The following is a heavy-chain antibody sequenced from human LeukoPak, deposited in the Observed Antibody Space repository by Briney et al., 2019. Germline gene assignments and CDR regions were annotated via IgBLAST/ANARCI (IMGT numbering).Heavy chain of an antibody. CDR2: IIPIFGTA. J-gene: IGHJ6*03. D-gene: IGHD2-2*02. CDR1: GGTFSSYA. Sequence: SVKVSCKASGGTFSSYAISWVRRAPRQGLEWMGGIIPIFGTANYAQKFQGRVTITADESTSTAYMELSSLRSEDTAVYYCARAMGEQDCSSTSCYTYYYYYMDVWGRGTTVTVSS. V-gene: IGHV1-69*13. CDR3: ARAMGEQDCSSTSCYTYYYYYMDV.